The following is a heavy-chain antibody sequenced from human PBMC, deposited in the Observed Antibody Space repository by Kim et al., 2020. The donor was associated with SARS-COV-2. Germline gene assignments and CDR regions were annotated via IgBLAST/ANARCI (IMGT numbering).Heavy chain of an antibody. CDR2: IKEDGSEK. CDR1: GFIFSTYW. CDR3: ARDKIGRGGALGGSYFDN. Sequence: GGSLRLSCAASGFIFSTYWMSWVRQAPGKGLEWVANIKEDGSEKYYVGSVKGRFTISRDNAENSLYLQMNSLRADDTAVYYCARDKIGRGGALGGSYFDNWGQGTLVTVSS. V-gene: IGHV3-7*01. D-gene: IGHD3-16*01. J-gene: IGHJ4*02.